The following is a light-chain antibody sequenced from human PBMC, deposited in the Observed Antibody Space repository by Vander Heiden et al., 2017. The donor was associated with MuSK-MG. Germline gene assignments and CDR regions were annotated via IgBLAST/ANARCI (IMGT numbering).Light chain of an antibody. J-gene: IGLJ2*01. Sequence: YELTQPPSAAVSPAQTTRITSAGDKLGDRYAGWYQQKPGHSLGLVIYQDSKRTSGIPERFSGSNSGTTATLTISGTQAVDEADYYCQAWDSSTAVFGGGTKLTVL. V-gene: IGLV3-1*01. CDR3: QAWDSSTAV. CDR2: QDS. CDR1: KLGDRY.